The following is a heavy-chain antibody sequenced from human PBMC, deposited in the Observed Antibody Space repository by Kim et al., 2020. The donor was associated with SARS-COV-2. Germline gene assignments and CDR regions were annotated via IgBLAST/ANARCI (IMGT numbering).Heavy chain of an antibody. CDR1: GVSFNFHH. J-gene: IGHJ5*02. V-gene: IGHV4-59*11. CDR3: AGYNEGQGGRGS. Sequence: SETLSLTCTVSGVSFNFHHWSWIRQSPGKGLEWIGYINHDGSPKLNPSLTSRVTISIDTSRTQFSLEVTSVTAADTATYYCAGYNEGQGGRGSWGRGILV. CDR2: INHDGSP. D-gene: IGHD1-1*01.